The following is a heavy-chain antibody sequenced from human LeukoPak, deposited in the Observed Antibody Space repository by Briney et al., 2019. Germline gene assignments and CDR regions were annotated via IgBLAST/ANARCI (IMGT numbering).Heavy chain of an antibody. Sequence: SETLSLTCTVSGASISSSSYYWGWLRQPPGKGLEWIGSFYYSGSTYYNPSLKSRVTISVDTSKNQFSLKLSSVTAADTAVYYCARRITYYYDSSGYFHYWGQGTLVTVSS. V-gene: IGHV4-39*01. CDR3: ARRITYYYDSSGYFHY. J-gene: IGHJ4*02. CDR1: GASISSSSYY. D-gene: IGHD3-22*01. CDR2: FYYSGST.